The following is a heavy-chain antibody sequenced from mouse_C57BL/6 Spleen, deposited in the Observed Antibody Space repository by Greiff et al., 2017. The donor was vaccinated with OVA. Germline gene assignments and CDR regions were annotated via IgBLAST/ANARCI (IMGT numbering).Heavy chain of an antibody. CDR3: ARRAGSSYFDY. J-gene: IGHJ2*01. Sequence: EVQLQQSGPVLVKPGASVKMSCKASGYTFTDYYMNWVKQSHGKSLEWIGVINPYNGGTSSNQKFKGKATLTVDKSSSTAYMELNSLTSEDSAVYYCARRAGSSYFDYWGQGTTLTVSS. D-gene: IGHD1-1*01. CDR2: INPYNGGT. CDR1: GYTFTDYY. V-gene: IGHV1-19*01.